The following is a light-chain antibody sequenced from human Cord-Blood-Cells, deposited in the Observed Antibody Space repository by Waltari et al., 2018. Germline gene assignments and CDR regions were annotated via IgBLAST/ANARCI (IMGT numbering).Light chain of an antibody. CDR1: QDISNY. Sequence: DIQMTQSPYSLAASVGDRVTITCQASQDISNYLNWYQQKPGKASKLLIYDASNLETGVPSRFSGSGSVTDFTFTISSLQPEDIATYYCQQYDNLPFTFGPGTKVDIK. J-gene: IGKJ3*01. V-gene: IGKV1-33*01. CDR3: QQYDNLPFT. CDR2: DAS.